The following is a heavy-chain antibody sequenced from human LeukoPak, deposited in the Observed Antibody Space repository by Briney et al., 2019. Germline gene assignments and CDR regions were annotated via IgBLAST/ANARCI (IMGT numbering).Heavy chain of an antibody. J-gene: IGHJ4*02. CDR2: IRYDGSNK. Sequence: GGSLRLSCAASGFTFSSYGMHWVRQAPGKGLEWVAFIRYDGSNKYYADSVKGRFTISRDNSKNTLYLQMNSLRAEDTAVYYCAKIYYYGSEGYMVDYWGQGTLVTVSS. CDR1: GFTFSSYG. CDR3: AKIYYYGSEGYMVDY. D-gene: IGHD3-10*01. V-gene: IGHV3-30*02.